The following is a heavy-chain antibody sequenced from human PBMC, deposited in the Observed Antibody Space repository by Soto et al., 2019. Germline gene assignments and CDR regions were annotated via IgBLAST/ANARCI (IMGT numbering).Heavy chain of an antibody. D-gene: IGHD6-19*01. CDR3: ALGDSCGWFVDY. J-gene: IGHJ4*02. V-gene: IGHV1-2*04. CDR1: GYTFTGYY. Sequence: RASVKVSCKASGYTFTGYYMHWVRQAPGQGLEWMGWINPNSGGTNYAQKFQGWVTMTRDTSISTAYMELSRLRSDDTAVYYCALGDSCGWFVDYWGQGTLVTVSS. CDR2: INPNSGGT.